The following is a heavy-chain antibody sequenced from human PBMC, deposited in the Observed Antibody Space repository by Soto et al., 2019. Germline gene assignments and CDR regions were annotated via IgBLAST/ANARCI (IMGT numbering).Heavy chain of an antibody. CDR1: GGSISSYY. D-gene: IGHD3-22*01. CDR3: ARASVYYDSSGYSRAFDY. Sequence: SETLSLTCTVSGGSISSYYWSWIRQPAGKGLEWIGRIYTSGSTNYNPSLKSRVTMSVGTSKNQFSLKLSSVTAADTAVYYCARASVYYDSSGYSRAFDYWGQGTLVTVSS. V-gene: IGHV4-4*07. CDR2: IYTSGST. J-gene: IGHJ4*02.